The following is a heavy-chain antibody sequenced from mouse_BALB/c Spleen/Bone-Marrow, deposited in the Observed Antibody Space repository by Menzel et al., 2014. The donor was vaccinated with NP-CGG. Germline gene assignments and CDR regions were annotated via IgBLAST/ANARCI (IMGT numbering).Heavy chain of an antibody. D-gene: IGHD1-1*02. CDR1: GFNIKDTY. V-gene: IGHV14-3*02. CDR3: ARVKLWSYAMDY. J-gene: IGHJ4*01. CDR2: IDPANGNT. Sequence: EVKLMESGAELVKPGASVKLSCTASGFNIKDTYMHWVKQRPEQGLEWIGRIDPANGNTKYDPKFQGKATITADTSSNTAYLQLSSLTSEDTAVYHCARVKLWSYAMDYWGQGTSVTVSS.